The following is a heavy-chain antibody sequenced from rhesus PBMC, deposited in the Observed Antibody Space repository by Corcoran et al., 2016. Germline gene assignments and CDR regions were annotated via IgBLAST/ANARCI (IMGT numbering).Heavy chain of an antibody. CDR3: ATERAGDGSYPDY. CDR2: ISGRGENT. CDR1: VGSISSNY. Sequence: QLQLQESGPGLVKPSETLSLTCAVSVGSISSNYWNWIHQAPGKGLEWIGRISGRGENTDYNPSLKSRVTISTDTSKNQFSLKLRSVTAADTAVYYCATERAGDGSYPDYWGQGVLVTVSS. V-gene: IGHV4-173*01. J-gene: IGHJ4*01. D-gene: IGHD3-16*01.